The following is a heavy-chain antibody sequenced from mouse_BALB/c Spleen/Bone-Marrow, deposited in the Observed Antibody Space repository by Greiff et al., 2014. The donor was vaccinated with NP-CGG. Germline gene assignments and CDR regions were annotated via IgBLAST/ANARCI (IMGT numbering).Heavy chain of an antibody. D-gene: IGHD2-1*01. CDR1: GYSFTGYY. J-gene: IGHJ4*01. CDR3: ARGDGNYPYYAMDY. V-gene: IGHV1-31*01. Sequence: EVKLVESGPELAKPGASVKISCKASGYSFTGYYMHWVKQSHVKSLEWIGRINPYNGATSYNQNFKDKASLTVDKSSSTAYMELHSLTSEVSAVYYCARGDGNYPYYAMDYWGQGTSVTVSS. CDR2: INPYNGAT.